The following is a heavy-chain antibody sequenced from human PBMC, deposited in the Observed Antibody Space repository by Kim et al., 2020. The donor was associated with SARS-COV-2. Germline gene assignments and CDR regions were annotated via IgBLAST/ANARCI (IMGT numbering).Heavy chain of an antibody. CDR3: AKRGSGSYYSYFYYYGMDV. Sequence: GRFTISRDNAKNSLYLQMNSLRAEDTAVYYCAKRGSGSYYSYFYYYGMDVWGQGTTVTVSS. V-gene: IGHV3-11*04. D-gene: IGHD3-10*01. J-gene: IGHJ6*02.